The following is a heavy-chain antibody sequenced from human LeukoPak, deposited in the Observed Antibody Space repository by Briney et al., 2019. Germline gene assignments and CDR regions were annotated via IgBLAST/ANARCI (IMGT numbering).Heavy chain of an antibody. CDR1: GFTFGDYA. J-gene: IGHJ6*03. CDR2: IRSKAYGGTT. CDR3: TRGPFEAVVPAAIRLDYYYYYMDV. V-gene: IGHV3-49*04. D-gene: IGHD2-2*02. Sequence: GGSLRLSCTASGFTFGDYAMSWVRQAPGKGLEWVGFIRSKAYGGTTEYAASVKGRFTISRDDSKSIAYLQMNSLKTEDTAVYYCTRGPFEAVVPAAIRLDYYYYYMDVWGKGTTVTVSS.